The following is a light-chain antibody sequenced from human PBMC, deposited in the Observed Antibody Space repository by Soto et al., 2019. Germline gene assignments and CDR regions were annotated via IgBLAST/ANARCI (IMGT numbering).Light chain of an antibody. CDR1: TGTVTSGHY. V-gene: IGLV7-43*01. Sequence: QTVVTQEPSLTVSPGGTVTLTCASSTGTVTSGHYPNWIQQRPGQAPRTLIYSTTNKHSWTPARFSGSLLGAKAALTLSGVQPEDEADYYCCSYPGSGTPYVFATGTKLTVL. CDR2: STT. CDR3: CSYPGSGTPYV. J-gene: IGLJ1*01.